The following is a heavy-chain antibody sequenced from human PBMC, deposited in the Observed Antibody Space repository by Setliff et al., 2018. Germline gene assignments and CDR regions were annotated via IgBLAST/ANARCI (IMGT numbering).Heavy chain of an antibody. J-gene: IGHJ5*02. CDR2: ISSIGNT. D-gene: IGHD3-10*01. V-gene: IGHV4-4*08. CDR3: ARERGFAGYYGSRTHQSFDL. CDR1: GGSISDSS. Sequence: SETLSLTCTVSGGSISDSSWSWIRQPPGKGLEWIGCISSIGNTYYNPSLGSRLTISADTSNNQFSLNLISVTAADTAVYYCARERGFAGYYGSRTHQSFDLWGQGSLVTVSS.